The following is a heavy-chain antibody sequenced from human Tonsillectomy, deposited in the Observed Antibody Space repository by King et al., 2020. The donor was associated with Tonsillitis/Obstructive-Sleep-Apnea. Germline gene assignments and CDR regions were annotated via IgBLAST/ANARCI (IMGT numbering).Heavy chain of an antibody. CDR2: ISSSSSYT. J-gene: IGHJ5*02. D-gene: IGHD3-3*01. V-gene: IGHV3-11*05. Sequence: VQLVQSGGGLVKPGGSLRLSCAASGFTFSDYYMSWIRQAPGKGLEWVSYISSSSSYTNYADSVKGRFTISRDNAKNSLYLQMNSLRAEDTAVYYCARVRVDFWSGPAPNNWFDPWGQGTLVTVSS. CDR3: ARVRVDFWSGPAPNNWFDP. CDR1: GFTFSDYY.